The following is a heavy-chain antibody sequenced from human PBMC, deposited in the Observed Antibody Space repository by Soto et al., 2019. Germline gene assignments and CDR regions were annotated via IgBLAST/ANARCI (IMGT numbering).Heavy chain of an antibody. CDR3: ARQPCPSPSCYPNNFDT. V-gene: IGHV3-21*06. D-gene: IGHD2-2*01. CDR2: ISSGGSYI. J-gene: IGHJ5*02. CDR1: GFTFSKYS. Sequence: EMQLVESGGGLVKPGGSLRLSCVASGFTFSKYSMNWVRQAPDKGLEWVAAISSGGSYIYYGDSMKGRFTISRDNGENSLYLQMNSLRIEDTGIYYWARQPCPSPSCYPNNFDTWGQGTLVIVSS.